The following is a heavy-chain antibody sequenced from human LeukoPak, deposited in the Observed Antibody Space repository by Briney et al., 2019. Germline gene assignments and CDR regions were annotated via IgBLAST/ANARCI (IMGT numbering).Heavy chain of an antibody. CDR3: ARDRRYDWFDP. D-gene: IGHD1-1*01. CDR2: INHSGST. J-gene: IGHJ5*02. Sequence: SETLSLTCAVCGASFSGYYWSWIRQPPGKGLKWIGEINHSGSTNYNPSLKSRVTMSVDTSKNQFSLKLSSVTAADTAVYYCARDRRYDWFDPWGQGTLVTVSS. V-gene: IGHV4-34*01. CDR1: GASFSGYY.